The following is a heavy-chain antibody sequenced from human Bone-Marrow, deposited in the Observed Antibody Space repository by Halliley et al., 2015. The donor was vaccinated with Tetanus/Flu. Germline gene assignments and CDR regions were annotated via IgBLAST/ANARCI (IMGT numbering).Heavy chain of an antibody. CDR3: ARRMSGYYPYVYYYGMDV. CDR2: IIPYGNT. D-gene: IGHD3-22*01. CDR1: GGSFGDSGYY. Sequence: TLSLTCAVYGGSFGDSGYYWNWCRQPPGKGLEWIGEIIPYGNTNYNPSLKSRVTISVDTSKNQFSLKLSSVTAADTAVYYCARRMSGYYPYVYYYGMDVWGQGTTVTVSS. V-gene: IGHV4-34*12. J-gene: IGHJ6*02.